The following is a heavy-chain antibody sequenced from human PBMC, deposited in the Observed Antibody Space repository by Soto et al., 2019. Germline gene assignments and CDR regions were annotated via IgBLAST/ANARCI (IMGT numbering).Heavy chain of an antibody. D-gene: IGHD2-15*01. Sequence: EVQLLESGGGLVQPGGSLRLSCAASGFTFSSYAMSWVRQAPGKGLEWVSAISGSGGSTYYADSVKGRFTISRDNSKNTLYLQMNSLRAEDTAVYYCAKDGSGYCSGGSRYPYAFDIWGQGTMVTVSS. J-gene: IGHJ3*02. CDR2: ISGSGGST. V-gene: IGHV3-23*01. CDR1: GFTFSSYA. CDR3: AKDGSGYCSGGSRYPYAFDI.